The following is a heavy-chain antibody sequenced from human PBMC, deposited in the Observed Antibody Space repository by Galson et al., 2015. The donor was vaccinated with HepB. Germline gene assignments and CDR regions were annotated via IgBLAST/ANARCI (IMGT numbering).Heavy chain of an antibody. CDR1: GGTFSSYT. J-gene: IGHJ6*02. D-gene: IGHD1-26*01. CDR3: ARVGATIYYYYYGMDV. V-gene: IGHV1-69*02. CDR2: IIPILGIA. Sequence: SVKVSCKASGGTFSSYTISWVRQAPGQGLEWMGRIIPILGIANYAQKFQGRVTITADKSTSTAYMELSSLRSEDTAVYYCARVGATIYYYYYGMDVWGQGTTVTVSS.